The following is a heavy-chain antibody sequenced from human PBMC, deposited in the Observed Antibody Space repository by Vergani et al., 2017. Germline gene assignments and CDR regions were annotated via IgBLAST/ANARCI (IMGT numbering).Heavy chain of an antibody. CDR1: GGTFSSYA. CDR3: ARDQCLHVNCSSNSCYAKTGWFYP. D-gene: IGHD2-2*01. V-gene: IGHV1-69*13. CDR2: IIPIFGTA. J-gene: IGHJ5*02. Sequence: QVQLVQSGAEVKKPGSSVKVSCKASGGTFSSYAISWVRQAPGQGLEWMGSIIPIFGTANYAQKFQGRVTITADESTSTANMELSNLRSEDAAVYYCARDQCLHVNCSSNSCYAKTGWFYPWGQGTLVTVSS.